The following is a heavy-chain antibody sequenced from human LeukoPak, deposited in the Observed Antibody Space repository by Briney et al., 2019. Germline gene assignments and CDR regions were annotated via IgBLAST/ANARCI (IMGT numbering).Heavy chain of an antibody. CDR3: TTDPPIVVVVAAYYFDY. V-gene: IGHV3-15*01. CDR2: IKSKTDGGTT. CDR1: GFTFSNAW. D-gene: IGHD2-15*01. Sequence: PGGSLRLSCAASGFTFSNAWMSWVRQAPGKGLEWVGRIKSKTDGGTTDYAAPVKGRFTISRDDSKNTLYLQMNSLKTEDTAVYYCTTDPPIVVVVAAYYFDYWGQGTLVTVSS. J-gene: IGHJ4*02.